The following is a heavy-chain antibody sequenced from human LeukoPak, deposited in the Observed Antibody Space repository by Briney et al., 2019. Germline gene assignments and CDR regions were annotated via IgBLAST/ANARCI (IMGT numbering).Heavy chain of an antibody. CDR1: GGSISGYH. Sequence: PSETLSLTCNVSGGSISGYHWSWIRQPPGKGLEWLGYIYYSGSSNYNPSLKSRVTISADTSKNQFSLKLSSVTAADTAVYYCARVPRSYYYYMDVWGKGTTVTVSS. CDR3: ARVPRSYYYYMDV. J-gene: IGHJ6*03. V-gene: IGHV4-59*01. CDR2: IYYSGSS.